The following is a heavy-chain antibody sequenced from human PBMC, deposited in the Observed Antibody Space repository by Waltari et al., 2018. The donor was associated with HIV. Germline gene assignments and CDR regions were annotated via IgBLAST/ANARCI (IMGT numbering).Heavy chain of an antibody. J-gene: IGHJ6*02. D-gene: IGHD3-22*01. CDR2: IDWDDDK. CDR1: GFSLSTSGMC. Sequence: QVTLRESGPALVKPTQTLTLTCTFSGFSLSTSGMCVSWIRQPPGKALEWLALIDWDDDKYYSTSLKTRLTISKDTTKNQVVLTMTNMDPVDTATYYCARTPTYYYDSSGYYYGGGYYYYGMDVWGQGTTVTVSS. V-gene: IGHV2-70*01. CDR3: ARTPTYYYDSSGYYYGGGYYYYGMDV.